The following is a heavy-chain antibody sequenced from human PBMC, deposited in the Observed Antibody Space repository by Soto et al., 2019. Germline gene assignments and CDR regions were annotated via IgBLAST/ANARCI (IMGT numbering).Heavy chain of an antibody. V-gene: IGHV3-23*01. CDR1: GFTFSYYT. D-gene: IGHD1-26*01. Sequence: EVQLLESGGGLVQPGGSLRLSCVASGFTFSYYTMSWVRQAPGTGLEWVSGISNSGDTIYYADSVKGLFTISRDNFKNTLYLQMNSLRADATAVYYCAVRVRAPTHYDYYDMDVWGQGTTVTVSS. J-gene: IGHJ6*02. CDR3: AVRVRAPTHYDYYDMDV. CDR2: ISNSGDTI.